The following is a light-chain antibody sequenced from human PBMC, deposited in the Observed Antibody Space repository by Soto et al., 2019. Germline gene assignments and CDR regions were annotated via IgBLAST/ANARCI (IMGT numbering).Light chain of an antibody. CDR2: GAS. J-gene: IGKJ2*01. CDR1: QDISNA. CDR3: QQSYSTPYT. Sequence: DSQMTQTPPSLSLSVGDRVTITCRASQDISNALNWYQQKPGKSPRALIYGASSLESGVPSRFSGRGSGTDFTLSISSLQPEDFATYFCQQSYSTPYTFGQGTSLRIK. V-gene: IGKV1-39*01.